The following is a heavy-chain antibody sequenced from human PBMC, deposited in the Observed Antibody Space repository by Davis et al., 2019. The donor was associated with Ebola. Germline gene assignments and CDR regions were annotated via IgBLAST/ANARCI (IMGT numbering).Heavy chain of an antibody. CDR1: GYTFTGYY. V-gene: IGHV1-2*04. Sequence: ASVNVSCKASGYTFTGYYMHWVRQAPGQGLEWMGWINPNSGGTNYAQKFQGWVTMTRDTSISTAYMELSRLGSDDTAVYFCARVDENGDTDYWGQGTLVTVSS. J-gene: IGHJ4*02. CDR3: ARVDENGDTDY. D-gene: IGHD4-17*01. CDR2: INPNSGGT.